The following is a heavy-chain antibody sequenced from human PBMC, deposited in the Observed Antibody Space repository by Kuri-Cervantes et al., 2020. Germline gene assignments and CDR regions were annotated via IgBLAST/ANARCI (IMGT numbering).Heavy chain of an antibody. CDR2: INPNSGGT. J-gene: IGHJ4*02. CDR1: GGTFSSYT. V-gene: IGHV1-2*02. D-gene: IGHD3-22*01. CDR3: ARSYDSSGLALDY. Sequence: ASVKVSCKASGGTFSSYTISWVRQAPGQGLEWMGRINPNSGGTNYAQKFQGRVTMTRDTSISTAYMELSRLRSDDTAVYYCARSYDSSGLALDYWGQGTLVTVSS.